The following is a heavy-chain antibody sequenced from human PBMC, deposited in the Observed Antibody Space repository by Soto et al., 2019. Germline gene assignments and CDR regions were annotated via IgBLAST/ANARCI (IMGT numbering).Heavy chain of an antibody. CDR2: ISYDGSNQ. J-gene: IGHJ6*02. CDR3: ATGGGGHYYYGVDV. V-gene: IGHV3-30-3*01. D-gene: IGHD2-15*01. CDR1: CFTFSGYS. Sequence: SLSLYCAASCFTFSGYSMHGVRQAPGKGLEWVSLISYDGSNQYYADSVKGRFTISRDNSKNTVYLQMNSLRPEDTAVYYCATGGGGHYYYGVDVWGQGTTVTVSS.